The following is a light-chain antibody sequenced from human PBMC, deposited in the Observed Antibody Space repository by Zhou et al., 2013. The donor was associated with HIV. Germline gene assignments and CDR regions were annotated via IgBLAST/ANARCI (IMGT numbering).Light chain of an antibody. V-gene: IGKV1-12*01. Sequence: DIQMTQSPSSVSASVGDRVSITCRASQDISNWLAWYQQKPGKAPKLLIYAGSSLQSGVPSRFSGSGSGTDFILTISSLQPEDFATYYCLHDYNYPWTFGQGTKVEIK. CDR2: AGS. J-gene: IGKJ1*01. CDR1: QDISNW. CDR3: LHDYNYPWT.